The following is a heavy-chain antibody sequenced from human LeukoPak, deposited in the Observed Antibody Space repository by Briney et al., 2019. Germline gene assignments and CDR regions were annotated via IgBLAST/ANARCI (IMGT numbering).Heavy chain of an antibody. CDR1: GGTFSSYA. D-gene: IGHD6-19*01. Sequence: ASVKVSCKASGGTFSSYAISWVRQAPGQGLEWMGGIIPIFGTANYAQKFQGRVTIIADESTSTAYMELSSLRSEDTAVYYCARVYGWYYYYMDVWGKGTTVTVSS. CDR2: IIPIFGTA. J-gene: IGHJ6*03. CDR3: ARVYGWYYYYMDV. V-gene: IGHV1-69*13.